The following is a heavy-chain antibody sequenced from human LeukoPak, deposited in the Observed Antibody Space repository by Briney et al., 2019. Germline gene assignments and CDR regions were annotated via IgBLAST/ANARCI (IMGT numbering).Heavy chain of an antibody. D-gene: IGHD1-26*01. CDR1: GYTLTELS. V-gene: IGHV1-24*01. Sequence: GASVTVSCKVSGYTLTELSMHWVRQAPGKGLEWMGGFDPEDGETIYAQKFQGRVTMTEDTSTDTAYMELSSLRSEDTAVYYCATDLVGATAFDYWGQGTLVTVSS. CDR2: FDPEDGET. CDR3: ATDLVGATAFDY. J-gene: IGHJ4*02.